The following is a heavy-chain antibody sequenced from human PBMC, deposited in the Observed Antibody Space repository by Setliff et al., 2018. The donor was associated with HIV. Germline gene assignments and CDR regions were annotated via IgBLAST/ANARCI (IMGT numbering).Heavy chain of an antibody. CDR3: ARGGVCTSSSCGGIYYYGMDV. V-gene: IGHV1-8*01. CDR1: GYTFTRYD. Sequence: GASVKVSCKASGYTFTRYDINWVRQATGQGPEWMGWMNPNSANTGYAQKFQGRVTMNRNTSISTAYMELSSLRSDDTAVYYCARGGVCTSSSCGGIYYYGMDVWSQGTTVTVSS. J-gene: IGHJ6*02. D-gene: IGHD2-2*01. CDR2: MNPNSANT.